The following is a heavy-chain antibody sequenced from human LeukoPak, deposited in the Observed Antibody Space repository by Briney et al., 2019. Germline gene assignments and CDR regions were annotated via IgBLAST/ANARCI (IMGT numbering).Heavy chain of an antibody. CDR1: GFTFSSYA. CDR3: AEDGEYYYDSSGYYRSFDY. Sequence: PGGSLRLSCAASGFTFSSYAMSWVRQAPGKGLEWVSAISGSGGSTYYADSVKGRFTISRDNSKNTLYLQMNSLRAEDTAVYYCAEDGEYYYDSSGYYRSFDYWGQGTLVTVSS. CDR2: ISGSGGST. D-gene: IGHD3-22*01. V-gene: IGHV3-23*01. J-gene: IGHJ4*02.